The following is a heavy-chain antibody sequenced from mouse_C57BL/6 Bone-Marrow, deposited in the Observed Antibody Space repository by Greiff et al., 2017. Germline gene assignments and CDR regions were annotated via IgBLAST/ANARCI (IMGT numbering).Heavy chain of an antibody. Sequence: VQLVESGGGLVKPGGSLKLSCAASGFTFSDYGMHWVRQAPEKGLEWVAYISSGSSTIYYPDTVKGRFTISRDNAKNTLFLQMTSLRSEDTAMYYCARGSYPYYYAMDYWGQGTSVTVSS. CDR2: ISSGSSTI. CDR1: GFTFSDYG. D-gene: IGHD1-1*02. CDR3: ARGSYPYYYAMDY. V-gene: IGHV5-17*01. J-gene: IGHJ4*01.